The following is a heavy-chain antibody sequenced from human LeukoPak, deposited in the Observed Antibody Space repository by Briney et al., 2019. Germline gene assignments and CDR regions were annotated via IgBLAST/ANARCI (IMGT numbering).Heavy chain of an antibody. CDR2: INHSGST. CDR1: GFTFSSYE. D-gene: IGHD1-26*01. J-gene: IGHJ3*02. CDR3: ARQGKGLGATTYDAFDI. V-gene: IGHV4-34*01. Sequence: GSLRLSCAASGFTFSSYEMNWIRQPPGKGLEWIGEINHSGSTNYNPSLKSRVTISVDTSKNQFSLKLSSVTAADTAVYYCARQGKGLGATTYDAFDIWGQGTMVTVSS.